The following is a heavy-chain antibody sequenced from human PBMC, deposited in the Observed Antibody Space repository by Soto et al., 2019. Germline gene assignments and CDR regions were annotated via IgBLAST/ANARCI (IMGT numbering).Heavy chain of an antibody. CDR1: GFTFSSSW. V-gene: IGHV3-74*01. D-gene: IGHD3-10*01. CDR3: ASGTTGWYGSKY. CDR2: INGDESRT. J-gene: IGHJ4*02. Sequence: EVHLVESGGGLVQPGGSLRLSCAASGFTFSSSWMHWVRQAPGKGLVWVSRINGDESRTNYADFVKGRFTISRDNATNTLNLELNRSRAEDTALYYFASGTTGWYGSKYWGQGSMVTVSS.